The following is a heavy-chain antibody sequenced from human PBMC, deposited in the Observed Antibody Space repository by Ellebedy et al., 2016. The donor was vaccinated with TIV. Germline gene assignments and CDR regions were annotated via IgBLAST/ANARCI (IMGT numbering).Heavy chain of an antibody. CDR1: GGSISSYY. D-gene: IGHD2-15*01. CDR2: IYYSGST. J-gene: IGHJ4*02. V-gene: IGHV4-59*01. Sequence: SETLSLTCTVSGGSISSYYWSWIRQPPGKGLEWIGYIYYSGSTNYNPSLKSRVTIPVDTSKNQFPLKLSSVTAADTAVYYCARDTRSGLVADWGQGTLVTVSS. CDR3: ARDTRSGLVAD.